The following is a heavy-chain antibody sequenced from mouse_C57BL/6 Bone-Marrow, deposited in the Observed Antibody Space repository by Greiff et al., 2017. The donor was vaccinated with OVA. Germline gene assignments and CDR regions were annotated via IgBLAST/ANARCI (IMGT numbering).Heavy chain of an antibody. V-gene: IGHV1-55*01. Sequence: VQLQQPGAELVKPGASVKMSCKASGYTFTSYWITWVKQRPGQGLEWIGDIYPGSGSTNYNEKFKSKATLTVDTSSSTAYMQLSSLTSEDSAVYYGARDGYDGAWFAYWGQGTLVTVSA. CDR1: GYTFTSYW. J-gene: IGHJ3*01. CDR3: ARDGYDGAWFAY. CDR2: IYPGSGST. D-gene: IGHD2-2*01.